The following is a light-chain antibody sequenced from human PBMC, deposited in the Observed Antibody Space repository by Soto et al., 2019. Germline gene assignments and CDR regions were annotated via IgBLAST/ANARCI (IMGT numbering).Light chain of an antibody. CDR2: AAS. V-gene: IGKV1-39*01. CDR3: QHYVNSPPYT. Sequence: DIQMTQSPSSLSASVGDRVTITCRASQSISSYLNWYQQKPGKAPTLLIYAASSLQSGVPSRFSGSGSGTDFTLTNSSVEPEDFVVYYCQHYVNSPPYTFGQGTKLEIK. J-gene: IGKJ2*01. CDR1: QSISSY.